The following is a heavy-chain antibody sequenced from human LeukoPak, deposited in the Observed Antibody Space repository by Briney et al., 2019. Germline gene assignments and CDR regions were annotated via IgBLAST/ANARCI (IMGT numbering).Heavy chain of an antibody. V-gene: IGHV3-69-1*01. CDR1: GFTFTTYT. Sequence: GGSLRLSCAASGFTFTTYTMNWVRQAPGKGLEWVSSISTRSSKDYADSVRGRFTISRDNARASLFLQMNSLRVEDTALYYCARGGGDVPIDYWGQGTLVTVSS. D-gene: IGHD2-21*02. CDR2: ISTRSSK. J-gene: IGHJ4*02. CDR3: ARGGGDVPIDY.